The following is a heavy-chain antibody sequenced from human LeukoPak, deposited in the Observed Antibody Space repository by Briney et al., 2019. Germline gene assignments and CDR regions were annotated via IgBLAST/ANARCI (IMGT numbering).Heavy chain of an antibody. D-gene: IGHD5-24*01. CDR1: GGSISRGGHY. CDR3: ARANIDGYNLADY. CDR2: IYHTGST. Sequence: SETLSLTCTVSGGSISRGGHYWSWIRQHPGKGLEWIGYIYHTGSTYYNPSLKSRVTISVDTSNNQFSLRLNSVTAADTAVYYCARANIDGYNLADYWGQGTLVTVSS. V-gene: IGHV4-31*03. J-gene: IGHJ4*02.